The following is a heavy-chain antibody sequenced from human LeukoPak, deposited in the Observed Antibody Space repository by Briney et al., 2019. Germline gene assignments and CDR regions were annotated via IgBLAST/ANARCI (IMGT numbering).Heavy chain of an antibody. Sequence: GGSLRLSCAASGFTFSSYSMNWVRQAPGKELEWVSSISSSSSYMYYTDSVKGRFTISRDNAKNSLYLQMNSLRAEDTAVYYCARALSYGSGSYQADYWGQGTLVTVSS. CDR3: ARALSYGSGSYQADY. D-gene: IGHD3-10*01. J-gene: IGHJ4*02. V-gene: IGHV3-21*01. CDR2: ISSSSSYM. CDR1: GFTFSSYS.